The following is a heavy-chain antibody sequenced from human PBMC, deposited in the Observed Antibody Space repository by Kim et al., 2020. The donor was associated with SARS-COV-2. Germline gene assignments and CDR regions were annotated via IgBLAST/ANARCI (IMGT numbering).Heavy chain of an antibody. D-gene: IGHD1-26*01. CDR2: IYPGDSDT. CDR1: GYTFTDYW. Sequence: GESLKISCKGSGYTFTDYWIGWVRQMPGKGLEWMGIIYPGDSDTRYSPSFQGQVTISADKSISTAYLQWSSLKASDTAMYYCARRSGVGTTDLDFWGQGTLVTVSS. J-gene: IGHJ4*02. V-gene: IGHV5-51*01. CDR3: ARRSGVGTTDLDF.